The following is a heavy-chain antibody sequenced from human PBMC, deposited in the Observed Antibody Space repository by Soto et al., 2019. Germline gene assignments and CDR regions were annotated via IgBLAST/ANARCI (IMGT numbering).Heavy chain of an antibody. D-gene: IGHD5-12*01. CDR2: INPNSGGT. J-gene: IGHJ4*02. Sequence: ASVKVSCKASGYIFTGYYMHWVRQAPGQGLEWMGWINPNSGGTNYAQKFQGGVTMTRDTSISTAYMELSRLRSDDTAVYYCAREVATFHLYYFDYWGQGTLVTVSS. V-gene: IGHV1-2*02. CDR1: GYIFTGYY. CDR3: AREVATFHLYYFDY.